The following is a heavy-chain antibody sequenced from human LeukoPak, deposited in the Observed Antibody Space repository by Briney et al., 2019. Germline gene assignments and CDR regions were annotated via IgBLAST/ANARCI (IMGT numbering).Heavy chain of an antibody. D-gene: IGHD3-22*01. V-gene: IGHV1-46*01. Sequence: ASVKVSCKSSGYTFTSYYMHCVRQAPGHGLEWMGIINPSGGSTSYAQKFQGRVTMTRDTSTSTVYMELSSLRSEDTAVYYCARSRPYYYDSSGSLDYWGQGTLVTVSS. J-gene: IGHJ4*02. CDR1: GYTFTSYY. CDR3: ARSRPYYYDSSGSLDY. CDR2: INPSGGST.